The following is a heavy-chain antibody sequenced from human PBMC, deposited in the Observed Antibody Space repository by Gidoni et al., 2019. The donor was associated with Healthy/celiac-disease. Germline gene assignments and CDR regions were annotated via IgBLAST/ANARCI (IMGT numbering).Heavy chain of an antibody. J-gene: IGHJ4*02. V-gene: IGHV4-39*01. Sequence: QLQLQASGPGLVKPSETLSLPCPVSGGSIRSSRYYLGWIRQPPGKGPEWIGSIYYSGSTYYNPSLKSRVTISVDTAKNQFSLKLSSVTAADTAMYYCAGLWFGEGDWGQGTLVTVSS. CDR2: IYYSGST. CDR1: GGSIRSSRYY. CDR3: AGLWFGEGD. D-gene: IGHD3-10*01.